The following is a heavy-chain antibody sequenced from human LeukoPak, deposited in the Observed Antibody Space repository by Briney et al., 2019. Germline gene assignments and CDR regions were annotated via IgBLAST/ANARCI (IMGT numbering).Heavy chain of an antibody. CDR3: ARGVWELLYGWFDP. D-gene: IGHD1-26*01. V-gene: IGHV1-2*02. J-gene: IGHJ5*02. CDR1: GYTFTGYY. CDR2: INPNSGGT. Sequence: ASVKVSCKASGYTFTGYYMHWVRQAPGRGLEWMGWINPNSGGTNYAQKFQGRVTMTRDTSISTAYMELSRLRSDDTAVYYCARGVWELLYGWFDPWGQGTLVTVSS.